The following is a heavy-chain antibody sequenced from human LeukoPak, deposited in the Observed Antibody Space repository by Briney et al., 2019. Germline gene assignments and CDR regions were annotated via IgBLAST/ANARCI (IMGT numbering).Heavy chain of an antibody. D-gene: IGHD6-19*01. CDR3: AHHIAVAGLFDY. Sequence: SETLSLTCTVSGGSISSYYWSWIRQPPGKGLEWIGYIYYSGSTNYNPSLKSRVTISVDTSKNQFSLKLSSVTAADTAVYYCAHHIAVAGLFDYWGQGTLVTVSS. J-gene: IGHJ4*02. CDR1: GGSISSYY. V-gene: IGHV4-59*01. CDR2: IYYSGST.